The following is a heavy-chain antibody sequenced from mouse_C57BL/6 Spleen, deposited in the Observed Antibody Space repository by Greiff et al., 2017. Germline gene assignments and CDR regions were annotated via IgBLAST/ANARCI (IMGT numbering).Heavy chain of an antibody. CDR1: GYTFTSYD. J-gene: IGHJ1*03. CDR3: ARESITTVVAGYFDV. CDR2: IYPRDGST. Sequence: VKLVESGPELVKPGASVKLSCKASGYTFTSYDINWVKQRPGQGLEWIGWIYPRDGSTKYNEKFKGKATLTVDTSSSTAYMELHSLTSEDSAVYFCARESITTVVAGYFDVWGTGTTVTVSS. V-gene: IGHV1-85*01. D-gene: IGHD1-1*01.